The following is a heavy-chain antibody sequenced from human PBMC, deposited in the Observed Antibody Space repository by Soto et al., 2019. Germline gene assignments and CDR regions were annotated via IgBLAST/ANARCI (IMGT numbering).Heavy chain of an antibody. V-gene: IGHV2-5*02. Sequence: QITLKESGPTLVKPTQTLTLTCTFSGFSLTTDRVGVGWIRQPPGEALEWLAVIYWDDSKTYRPSLESRLTLTQDTSKNQVALTLPNTDSLDTATYYCAHAYGGRSLYWGQGTLVTVSS. D-gene: IGHD1-26*01. J-gene: IGHJ4*02. CDR1: GFSLTTDRVG. CDR3: AHAYGGRSLY. CDR2: IYWDDSK.